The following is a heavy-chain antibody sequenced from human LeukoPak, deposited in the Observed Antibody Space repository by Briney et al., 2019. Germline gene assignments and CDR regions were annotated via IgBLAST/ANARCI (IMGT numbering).Heavy chain of an antibody. CDR1: GGTFSSYA. J-gene: IGHJ5*02. V-gene: IGHV1-46*01. Sequence: ASVKVSCKASGGTFSSYALSWVRQAPGQGLEWMGIINPSGGSTSYAQKFQGRVTMTRDMSTSTVYMELSSLRSEDTAVYYCARGVEGATTGFDPWGQGTLVTVSS. D-gene: IGHD1-26*01. CDR3: ARGVEGATTGFDP. CDR2: INPSGGST.